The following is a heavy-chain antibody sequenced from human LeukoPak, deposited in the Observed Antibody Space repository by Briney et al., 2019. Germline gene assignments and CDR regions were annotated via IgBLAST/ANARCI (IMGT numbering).Heavy chain of an antibody. J-gene: IGHJ4*02. CDR2: IYHSGST. Sequence: SETLSLTCAVSGYSISSGYYWGWIRQPPGKGLERIGSIYHSGSTYYNPSLKSRVTISVDTSKNQFSLKLSSVTAADTAVYYCARVRFLEWSPQYYFDYWGQGTLVTVSS. D-gene: IGHD3-3*01. V-gene: IGHV4-38-2*01. CDR3: ARVRFLEWSPQYYFDY. CDR1: GYSISSGYY.